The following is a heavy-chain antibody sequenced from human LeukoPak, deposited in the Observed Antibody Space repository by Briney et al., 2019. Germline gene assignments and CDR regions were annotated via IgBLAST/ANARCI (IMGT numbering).Heavy chain of an antibody. CDR2: ISSSSSTI. V-gene: IGHV3-48*02. Sequence: KPGGSLRLSCAASGFTFSSYSMNWVRQAPGKGLEWVSYISSSSSTIKYADSVKGRFTISRDNAKNSLYLQMNSLRDEDTAVYYCASLARLNGSGSRDYWGQGTLVTVSS. CDR3: ASLARLNGSGSRDY. CDR1: GFTFSSYS. D-gene: IGHD3-10*01. J-gene: IGHJ4*02.